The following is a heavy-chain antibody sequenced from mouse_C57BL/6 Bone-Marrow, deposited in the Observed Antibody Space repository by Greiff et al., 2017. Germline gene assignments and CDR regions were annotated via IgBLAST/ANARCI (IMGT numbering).Heavy chain of an antibody. J-gene: IGHJ2*01. D-gene: IGHD4-1*01. CDR3: ARLGRVGDY. V-gene: IGHV1-69*01. CDR1: GYTFTSYW. Sequence: QVQLQQSGAELVMPGASVKLSCKASGYTFTSYWMHWVKQRPGQGLEWIGEIDPSDSYTNYNQKFKGKSTLTVDKSSSTAYMQLSSLTSEDSAVYYCARLGRVGDYWGQGTTLTVSS. CDR2: IDPSDSYT.